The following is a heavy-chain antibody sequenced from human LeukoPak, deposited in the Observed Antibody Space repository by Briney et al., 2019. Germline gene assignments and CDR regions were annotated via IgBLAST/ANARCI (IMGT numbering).Heavy chain of an antibody. CDR1: GGTFTNSA. CDR3: ARILVGATSDYFDY. Sequence: SVKVSCKASGGTFTNSAINWVRQAPGQGLEWMGRFVPIFGITKYSQKLQGRLTITADESTSTAYMELSSLRSDDTAVYYCARILVGATSDYFDYWGQGTLVTVSS. V-gene: IGHV1-69*13. J-gene: IGHJ4*02. D-gene: IGHD1-26*01. CDR2: FVPIFGIT.